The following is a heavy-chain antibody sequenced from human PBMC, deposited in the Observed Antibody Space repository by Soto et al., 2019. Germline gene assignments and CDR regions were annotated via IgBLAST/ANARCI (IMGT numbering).Heavy chain of an antibody. CDR1: GYTISSGYY. CDR2: IYHSGST. Sequence: SATLRLTCAVSGYTISSGYYWGWLRQPPGKGLEWIGSIYHSGSTYYNPSLKSRVTISVDTSKNQFSLKLSSVTAADTAVYYCAREGEGDLLGTNDFESWGQGTMVTVSS. V-gene: IGHV4-38-2*02. D-gene: IGHD1-26*01. CDR3: AREGEGDLLGTNDFES. J-gene: IGHJ3*02.